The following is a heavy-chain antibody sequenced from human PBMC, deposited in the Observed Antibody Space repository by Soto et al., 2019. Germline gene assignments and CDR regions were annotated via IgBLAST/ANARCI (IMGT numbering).Heavy chain of an antibody. CDR3: ARLRKIPKNGVPVSYYYYYGMDV. V-gene: IGHV6-1*01. CDR1: GASVSSNSAA. J-gene: IGHJ6*02. Sequence: SQTLSRTCDISGASVSSNSAAWNWIRQSPSRGLEWLGRTYYRSKWYNDYAVSVKSRITINPDTSKNQFSLQLNSVTPEDTAVYYCARLRKIPKNGVPVSYYYYYGMDVWGQGTTVTVSS. CDR2: TYYRSKWYN. D-gene: IGHD2-2*01.